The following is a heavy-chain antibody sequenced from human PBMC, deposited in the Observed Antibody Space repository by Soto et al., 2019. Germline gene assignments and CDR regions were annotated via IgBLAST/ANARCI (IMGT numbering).Heavy chain of an antibody. CDR1: GYTFTSYG. V-gene: IGHV1-18*01. CDR3: ARDRSQWLVSFPLAY. CDR2: ISAYNGNT. D-gene: IGHD6-19*01. Sequence: QVKLVQSGAEVKKPGASVKVSCKASGYTFTSYGISWVRQAPGQGLEWMGWISAYNGNTNYAQKLQGRVTMTTDTSTSTAYMELRSLRSDDTAVYYCARDRSQWLVSFPLAYWGQGTLVTVSS. J-gene: IGHJ4*02.